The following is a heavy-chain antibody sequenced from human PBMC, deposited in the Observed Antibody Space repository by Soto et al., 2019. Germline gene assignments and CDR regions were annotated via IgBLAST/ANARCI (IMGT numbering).Heavy chain of an antibody. CDR2: ITHRGFT. CDR1: GGSFNSYY. V-gene: IGHV4-34*02. Sequence: QVRLQQWGAGLLKPSETLSRTCAVFGGSFNSYYWSWIRQPPGGGLEWIGEITHRGFTTYNPSLRGRVTITVDTSKNQFSLKLNSVTAADTAVYYCARGGLIIGPVVINDRPANWFGPWGQGTLVTVSS. D-gene: IGHD2-2*01. CDR3: ARGGLIIGPVVINDRPANWFGP. J-gene: IGHJ5*02.